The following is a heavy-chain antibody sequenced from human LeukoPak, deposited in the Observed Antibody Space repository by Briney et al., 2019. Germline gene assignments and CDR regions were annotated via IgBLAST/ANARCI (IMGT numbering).Heavy chain of an antibody. J-gene: IGHJ4*02. V-gene: IGHV4-30-4*01. CDR3: ARVGEFTYFDY. D-gene: IGHD3-10*01. CDR1: GGSISSGDYY. Sequence: SETLSLTCTVSGGSISSGDYYWSWIRQPPGKGLEWIGYIYYSGSTYYNPSLKSRVTISVDTSKNQFSLKLSSVTAADTAVYYCARVGEFTYFDYWGQGTLVTVSS. CDR2: IYYSGST.